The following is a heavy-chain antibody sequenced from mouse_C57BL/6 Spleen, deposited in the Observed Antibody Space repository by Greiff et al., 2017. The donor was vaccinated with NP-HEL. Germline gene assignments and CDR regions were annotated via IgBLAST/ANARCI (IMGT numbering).Heavy chain of an antibody. CDR2: IHPNSGST. CDR3: ARRYGSSYVDWYFDV. J-gene: IGHJ1*03. V-gene: IGHV1-64*01. CDR1: GYTFTSYW. D-gene: IGHD1-1*01. Sequence: QVQLKQPGAELVKPGASVKLSCKASGYTFTSYWMHWVKQRPGQGLAWIGMIHPNSGSTNYNEKFKSKATLTVDKSSSTAYMQISSLTAEDAAVYYCARRYGSSYVDWYFDVWGTGTTVTVSS.